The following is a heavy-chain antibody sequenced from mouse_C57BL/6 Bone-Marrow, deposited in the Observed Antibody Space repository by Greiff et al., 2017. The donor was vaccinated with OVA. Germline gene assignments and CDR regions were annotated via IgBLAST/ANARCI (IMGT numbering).Heavy chain of an antibody. CDR3: ARGEPGRGYAMDY. J-gene: IGHJ4*01. V-gene: IGHV1-78*01. CDR1: GYTFTDYT. Sequence: VKLVESDAELVKPGASVKISGRVSGYTFTDYTIHWMKQRPEQGLEWIGNIYPRDGSTKYNEKFKGKATFTADKSSSKAYMQLNSLTSEDPAVYFCARGEPGRGYAMDYWGQGTSVTVSS. D-gene: IGHD6-1*01. CDR2: IYPRDGST.